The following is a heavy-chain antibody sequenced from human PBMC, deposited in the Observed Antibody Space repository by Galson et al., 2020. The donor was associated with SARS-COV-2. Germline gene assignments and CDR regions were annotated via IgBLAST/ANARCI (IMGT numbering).Heavy chain of an antibody. Sequence: GGSLRLSCAASGFTFSNYVMHWVRQAPGKGLEWVAVISSDGSNSFYADSLKGRFTISRDNSKSTLYLQMNSLRAEDTAVYYCARGGEWELPYYFDYWGQGTLVTVSS. V-gene: IGHV3-30*04. J-gene: IGHJ4*02. CDR3: ARGGEWELPYYFDY. CDR2: ISSDGSNS. D-gene: IGHD1-26*01. CDR1: GFTFSNYV.